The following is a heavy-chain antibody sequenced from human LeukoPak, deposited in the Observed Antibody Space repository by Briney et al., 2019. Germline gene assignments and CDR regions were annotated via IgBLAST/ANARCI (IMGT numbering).Heavy chain of an antibody. CDR2: IIPLFNTA. J-gene: IGHJ4*02. V-gene: IGHV1-69*01. CDR1: GGTFNSYA. D-gene: IGHD5-18*01. Sequence: ASVKVSCKASGGTFNSYAITWVRQAPGRGLEWMGGIIPLFNTANYAQKFQGGVTITADESTTTAYMELSSLRSEDTAVYYCARGIKLWFYFDSWGQGTLVTVSS. CDR3: ARGIKLWFYFDS.